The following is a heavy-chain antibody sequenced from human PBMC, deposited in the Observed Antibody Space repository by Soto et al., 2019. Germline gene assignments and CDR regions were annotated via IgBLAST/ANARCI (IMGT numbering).Heavy chain of an antibody. CDR1: GDSVSRISTA. D-gene: IGHD3-3*01. CDR3: ASGRWSGFDI. J-gene: IGHJ3*02. V-gene: IGHV6-1*01. Sequence: QVQLQQSGPGLVKPSQTLSLTCAISGDSVSRISTAWNWIRQSPSRGLEWLGRTYYRSKWYNNYAVPVKSRITINPDTSKNQFSLQLNSVTPEDTAVYYCASGRWSGFDIWGQGTMVTVSS. CDR2: TYYRSKWYN.